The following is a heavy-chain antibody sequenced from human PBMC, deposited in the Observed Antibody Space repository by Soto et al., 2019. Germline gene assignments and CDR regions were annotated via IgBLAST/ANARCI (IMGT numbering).Heavy chain of an antibody. CDR1: GETFASYN. J-gene: IGHJ5*02. V-gene: IGHV1-69*08. CDR3: AREPLSIHADGLAP. CDR2: ITPVFGSV. Sequence: QVRLIQSGPQVRKTGSSVRVSCEPSGETFASYNIAWVRQAPGQGLEWMGKITPVFGSVRYSQSFQGRLTITADLSTGTSHMELSDLRLDYSAGYFCAREPLSIHADGLAPWGKGTLVTVSS.